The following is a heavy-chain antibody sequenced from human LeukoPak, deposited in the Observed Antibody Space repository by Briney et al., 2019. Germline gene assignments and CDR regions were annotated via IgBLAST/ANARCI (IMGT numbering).Heavy chain of an antibody. J-gene: IGHJ4*02. CDR3: ARGGYGGNFSPKNDY. V-gene: IGHV3-33*01. Sequence: GGSLRLSCAASGFTFSSYGMHWVRQAPGKGLEWVAVIWYDGSNKYYADSVKGRFTISRDNSKNTLYLQMNSLRAADTAVYYCARGGYGGNFSPKNDYWGQGTLVTVSS. CDR1: GFTFSSYG. CDR2: IWYDGSNK. D-gene: IGHD4-23*01.